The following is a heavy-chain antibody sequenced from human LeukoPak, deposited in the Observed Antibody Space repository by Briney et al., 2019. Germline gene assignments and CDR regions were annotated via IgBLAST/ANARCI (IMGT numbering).Heavy chain of an antibody. CDR2: IYTRGST. Sequence: PSETLSLTCTVSGGSINSGNYYWSWLRQPAGKGLEWIGRIYTRGSTKSHPSLRTRVTISVDTSRNQFSLKLSSVTAADTAVYYGARGASYDSDDAFDIWGKGTMVTVSS. D-gene: IGHD3-3*01. CDR3: ARGASYDSDDAFDI. V-gene: IGHV4-61*02. J-gene: IGHJ3*02. CDR1: GGSINSGNYY.